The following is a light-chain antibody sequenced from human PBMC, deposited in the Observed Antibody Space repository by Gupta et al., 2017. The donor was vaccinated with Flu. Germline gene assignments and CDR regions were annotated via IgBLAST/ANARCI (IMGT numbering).Light chain of an antibody. CDR2: AAS. CDR1: QSVSNF. Sequence: PSSLSASVGDRVTITCRASQSVSNFLNWYQQKPGKAPKLLIYAASTLQGGVPSRFSGSGSGTDFTLTINRLQPEDFATYYCQQGYSTPPTFGRGTTVEIK. J-gene: IGKJ4*02. CDR3: QQGYSTPPT. V-gene: IGKV1-39*01.